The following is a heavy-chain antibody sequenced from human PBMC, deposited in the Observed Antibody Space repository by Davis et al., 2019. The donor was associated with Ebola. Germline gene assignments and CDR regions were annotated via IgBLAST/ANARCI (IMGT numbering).Heavy chain of an antibody. D-gene: IGHD5-12*01. CDR3: ATGSNSGQDY. V-gene: IGHV3-23*01. Sequence: GGSLRLSCAASGFTFSTNAMSWVRQAPGKGLEWVSAISGSGGTRYYTDSVKGRFTISRDNAKNSLYLQMNSLRAEDTAVYYCATGSNSGQDYWGQGTLVTVSS. CDR2: ISGSGGTR. CDR1: GFTFSTNA. J-gene: IGHJ4*02.